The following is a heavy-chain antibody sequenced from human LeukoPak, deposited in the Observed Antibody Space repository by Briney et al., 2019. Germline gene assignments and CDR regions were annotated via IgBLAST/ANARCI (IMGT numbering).Heavy chain of an antibody. CDR3: ARDREIAVAGTAWFDP. Sequence: SETLSLTCTVSGGSISSYYWSWIRQPAGKGLEWIGRIYTSGSTNYNPSLKSRVTMSVDTSKNQFSLKLSSVTAADTAVYYCARDREIAVAGTAWFDPWGQGTLVTVSS. CDR1: GGSISSYY. V-gene: IGHV4-4*07. D-gene: IGHD6-19*01. CDR2: IYTSGST. J-gene: IGHJ5*02.